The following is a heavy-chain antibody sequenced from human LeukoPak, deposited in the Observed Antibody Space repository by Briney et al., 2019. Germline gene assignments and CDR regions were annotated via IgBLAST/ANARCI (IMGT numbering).Heavy chain of an antibody. CDR3: AKDRGYYYDSSDDAFDI. D-gene: IGHD3-22*01. Sequence: GGSLRLSCAASGFTFSSYAMSWVRQAPGKGLEWVSAISGSGGSTYYADSVKGRFTISRDNSKNTLYLQMNSLRTEDTAVYYCAKDRGYYYDSSDDAFDIWGQGTMVTVSS. J-gene: IGHJ3*02. CDR1: GFTFSSYA. V-gene: IGHV3-23*01. CDR2: ISGSGGST.